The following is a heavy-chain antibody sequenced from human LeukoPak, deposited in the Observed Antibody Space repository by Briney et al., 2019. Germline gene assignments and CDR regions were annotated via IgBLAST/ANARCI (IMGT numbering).Heavy chain of an antibody. CDR1: GYSFTGYG. J-gene: IGHJ6*03. D-gene: IGHD3-16*01. Sequence: SVKVSCKASGYSFTGYGVAWVRQAPGQGLEWMGGIIPIFGTANYAQKFQGRVTITTDESTSTAYMELSSLRSEDTAVYYCAREESLGFYMDVWGKGTTVTVSS. CDR2: IIPIFGTA. CDR3: AREESLGFYMDV. V-gene: IGHV1-69*05.